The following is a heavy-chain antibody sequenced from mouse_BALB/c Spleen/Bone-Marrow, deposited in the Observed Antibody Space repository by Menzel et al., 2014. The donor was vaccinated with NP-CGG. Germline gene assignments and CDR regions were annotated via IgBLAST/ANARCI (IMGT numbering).Heavy chain of an antibody. Sequence: QVHVKQSGAELVKPGASVKLSCKASGYTFTSYYMYWVKQRPGQGLEWIGEINPSNGGTNFNEKFKSRATLTVDKSSSTAYMQLSSLTSEDSAVYYCTRGRTWDFDHWGQGTTLTVSS. V-gene: IGHV1S81*02. D-gene: IGHD4-1*01. CDR1: GYTFTSYY. CDR2: INPSNGGT. CDR3: TRGRTWDFDH. J-gene: IGHJ2*01.